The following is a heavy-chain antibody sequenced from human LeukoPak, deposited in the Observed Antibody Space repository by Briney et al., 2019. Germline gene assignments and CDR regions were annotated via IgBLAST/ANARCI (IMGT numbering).Heavy chain of an antibody. J-gene: IGHJ4*02. V-gene: IGHV5-51*01. D-gene: IGHD3-22*01. CDR2: IYPGDSDT. CDR3: ARQAYDSSGPYYFDY. Sequence: ESLXIXCXGXGYSFTSYWIGWVRQMPGKGLEWMGIIYPGDSDTRYSPSFQGQVTISADKSISTAYLQWSSLKASDTAMYYCARQAYDSSGPYYFDYWGQGTLVTVSS. CDR1: GYSFTSYW.